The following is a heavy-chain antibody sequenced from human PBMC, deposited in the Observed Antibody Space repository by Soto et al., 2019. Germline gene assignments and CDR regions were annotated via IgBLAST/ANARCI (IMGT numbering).Heavy chain of an antibody. Sequence: EVQLLESGGGLVQPGGSLRLSCAASGLTFSSYAMSWVRQAPGKGLEWVSAISGSGGSTYYADSVKGRFTISRDNSKNTLYMQLNRLRAEDTAVCYCAKRVEVTIFGVVIIDSYFDYWGQGTLVTVSS. CDR2: ISGSGGST. V-gene: IGHV3-23*01. D-gene: IGHD3-3*01. CDR1: GLTFSSYA. CDR3: AKRVEVTIFGVVIIDSYFDY. J-gene: IGHJ4*01.